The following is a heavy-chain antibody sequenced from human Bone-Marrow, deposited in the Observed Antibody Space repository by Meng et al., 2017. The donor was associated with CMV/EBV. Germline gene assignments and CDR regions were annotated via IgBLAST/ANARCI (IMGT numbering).Heavy chain of an antibody. J-gene: IGHJ4*02. CDR1: GYSFTSYW. D-gene: IGHD2-2*01. Sequence: GGSLRLSCKGSGYSFTSYWIGWVRQMPGKGLEWMGIIYPGDSDTRYSPSFQGQVTISADKSISTAYLQWSSLKASDTAMCYCARRSCSSTSCYVDYWGQGTLVTVSS. CDR3: ARRSCSSTSCYVDY. CDR2: IYPGDSDT. V-gene: IGHV5-51*01.